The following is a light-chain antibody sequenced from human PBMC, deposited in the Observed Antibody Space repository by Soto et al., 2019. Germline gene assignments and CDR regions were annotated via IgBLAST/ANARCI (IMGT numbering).Light chain of an antibody. CDR2: EVS. J-gene: IGLJ2*01. V-gene: IGLV2-23*02. CDR3: CSYAGSSTVV. Sequence: QSALTQPASVSGSPGQSITISCTGTSSDVGSYNLVSWYQQHPGKAPKLMIYEVSKRTSGVSNRFSGYKSGNTASLTISGLQAEDEDDYYGCSYAGSSTVVFGGGTKLTVL. CDR1: SSDVGSYNL.